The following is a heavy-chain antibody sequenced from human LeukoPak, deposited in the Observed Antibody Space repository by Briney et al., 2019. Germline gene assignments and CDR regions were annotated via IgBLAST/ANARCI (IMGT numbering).Heavy chain of an antibody. V-gene: IGHV3-23*01. Sequence: GGSLRLSCAASGFTFSSYGMSWVRQAPGQGLEWVSAISGSGGSTYYADSVKGRFTISRDNAKNSLYLQMNSLRVEDTAVYYCARAQWLAVGYYFDYWGQGTLVTVSS. D-gene: IGHD6-19*01. CDR1: GFTFSSYG. J-gene: IGHJ4*02. CDR2: ISGSGGST. CDR3: ARAQWLAVGYYFDY.